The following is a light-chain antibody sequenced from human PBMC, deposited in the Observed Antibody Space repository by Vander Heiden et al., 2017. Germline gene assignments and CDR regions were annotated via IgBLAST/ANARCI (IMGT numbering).Light chain of an antibody. V-gene: IGKV1-39*01. CDR1: QSISSY. J-gene: IGKJ4*01. CDR3: QQRYSLLT. CDR2: AAS. Sequence: DIQMTQSPSSLSASVGDRVTITCRASQSISSYLNWYQQKPGKAPKLLIYAASSLQSGVPSRFSGSGSGTDFTLTISRLQPEDFATYYCQQRYSLLTFGGGTKVEIK.